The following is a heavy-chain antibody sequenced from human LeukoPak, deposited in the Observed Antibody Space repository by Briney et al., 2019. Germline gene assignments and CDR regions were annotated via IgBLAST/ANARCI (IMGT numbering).Heavy chain of an antibody. Sequence: SQTLSLTCIVSGGSISSGGYYWSWIRQHPGKGLEWIGYIYYSGSTYYNPSLKSRVTISVDTSKNQFSLKLSSVTAADTAVYYCARGSEDYVARTGFDYWGQGTLVTVSS. CDR1: GGSISSGGYY. V-gene: IGHV4-31*03. CDR3: ARGSEDYVARTGFDY. J-gene: IGHJ4*02. CDR2: IYYSGST. D-gene: IGHD4-17*01.